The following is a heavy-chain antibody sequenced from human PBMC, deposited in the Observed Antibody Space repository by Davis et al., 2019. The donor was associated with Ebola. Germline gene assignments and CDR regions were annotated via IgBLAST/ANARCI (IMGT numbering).Heavy chain of an antibody. D-gene: IGHD3-22*01. J-gene: IGHJ5*02. Sequence: PGGSLRLSCAASGFTFSSYEMNWVRQAPGKGLEWVSYISSSGGSTYYADPVKGRFTISRDNSKNTLYLQMNSLRAEDTAVYYCAKDLAGGYYDSSGSHPFDPWGQGTLVTVSS. CDR1: GFTFSSYE. CDR3: AKDLAGGYYDSSGSHPFDP. CDR2: ISSSGGST. V-gene: IGHV3-23*01.